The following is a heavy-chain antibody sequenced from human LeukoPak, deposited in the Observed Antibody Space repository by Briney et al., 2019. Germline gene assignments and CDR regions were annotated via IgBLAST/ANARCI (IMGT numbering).Heavy chain of an antibody. CDR1: GGTFSSYA. CDR2: IIPIFGTA. CDR3: ARETASFDILTGYPND. D-gene: IGHD3-9*01. Sequence: GSSVKVSCKASGGTFSSYAISWVRQAPGQGLEWMGGIIPIFGTANYAQKFQGRVTITADESTSTAYMELSSLRSEDTAVYYCARETASFDILTGYPNDWGQGTLVTVSS. J-gene: IGHJ4*02. V-gene: IGHV1-69*01.